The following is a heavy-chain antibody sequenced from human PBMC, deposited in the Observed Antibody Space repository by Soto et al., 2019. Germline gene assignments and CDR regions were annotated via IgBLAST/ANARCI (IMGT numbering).Heavy chain of an antibody. CDR2: ISGSGGST. V-gene: IGHV3-23*01. CDR1: GFTFSSYA. CDR3: ASTWSGYYYFDS. Sequence: PGGSLRLSCAASGFTFSSYAMSWVRQAPGKGLEWVSAISGSGGSTYYADSVKGRFTISRDNSKNTVYLQMNSLRVEDTAVYYCASTWSGYYYFDSWGQGTLVTVSS. D-gene: IGHD3-3*01. J-gene: IGHJ4*02.